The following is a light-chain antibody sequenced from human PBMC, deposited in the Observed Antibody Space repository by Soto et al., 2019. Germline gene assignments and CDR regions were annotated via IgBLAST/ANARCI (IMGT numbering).Light chain of an antibody. J-gene: IGLJ2*01. CDR1: SSNIGRNY. CDR3: ATWDDDVSGVV. Sequence: QSVLPQTPSVSGTPGQTVTLSFSGSSSNIGRNYVYWYQQLPGAAPKLLMYSHNIRPSGVPDRFSASTSGTSASLVISGLRSEDEADYHCATWDDDVSGVVFGGGTKVTVL. CDR2: SHN. V-gene: IGLV1-47*02.